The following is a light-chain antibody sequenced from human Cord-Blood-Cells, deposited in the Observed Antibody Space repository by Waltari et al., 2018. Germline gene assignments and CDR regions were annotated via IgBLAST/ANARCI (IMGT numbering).Light chain of an antibody. J-gene: IGKJ4*01. CDR3: QQSYSTPLT. V-gene: IGKV1-39*01. CDR1: QSISSY. Sequence: DIQMTPSPSSLSASVGDRVNTTCRASQSISSYLTWYQQKPGKAPKLLIYAASSLQSGVPSRFSGSGSGTDFTLTISSLQPEDFATYYCQQSYSTPLTFGGGTKVEIK. CDR2: AAS.